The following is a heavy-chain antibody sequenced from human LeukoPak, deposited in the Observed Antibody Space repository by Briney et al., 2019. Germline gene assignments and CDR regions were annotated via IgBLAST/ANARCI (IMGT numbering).Heavy chain of an antibody. CDR1: GFTVSSKY. CDR3: ARLGSYYDMDV. CDR2: IYSGGST. J-gene: IGHJ6*02. V-gene: IGHV3-53*01. Sequence: GGSLSLSCAASGFTVSSKYMNWVRQAPGKGLEWVSVIYSGGSTYYADSVKGRFTISRDNSQNTLYLQMNSLRAEDTAVYYCARLGSYYDMDVWGQGTTVTVSS. D-gene: IGHD3-10*01.